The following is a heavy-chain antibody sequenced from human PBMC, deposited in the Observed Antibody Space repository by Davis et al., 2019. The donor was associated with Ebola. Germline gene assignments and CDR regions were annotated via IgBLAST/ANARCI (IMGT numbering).Heavy chain of an antibody. CDR2: IDYRGRT. J-gene: IGHJ4*02. V-gene: IGHV4-34*10. CDR1: GASFRDYY. Sequence: PSETLSLTCTLYGASFRDYYWGWVRQVPGKGLEWIGEIDYRGRTEYNPSLKSRVPMSIDTSKNQFSLRLTSVTAADTAMYFCASPHQIRGQDYFDCWGQGTLVTVST. CDR3: ASPHQIRGQDYFDC.